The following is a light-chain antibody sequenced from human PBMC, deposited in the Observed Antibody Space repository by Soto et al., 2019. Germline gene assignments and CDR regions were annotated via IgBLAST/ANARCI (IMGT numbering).Light chain of an antibody. CDR3: QQRSNWPPT. CDR2: DAS. CDR1: QSVSSY. J-gene: IGKJ3*01. V-gene: IGKV3-11*01. Sequence: EIVLTQSPATLSLSPGERATLSCRASQSVSSYLAWYQQKPGQAPRLLIYDASNRATGIPARFSGSGSGTGFTPTISRLEPEDFAVYYCQQRSNWPPTFGPGTKVDIK.